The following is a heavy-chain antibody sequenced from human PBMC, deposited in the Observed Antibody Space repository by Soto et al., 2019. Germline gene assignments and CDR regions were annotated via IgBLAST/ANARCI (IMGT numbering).Heavy chain of an antibody. CDR3: ARGDVNFDY. CDR2: TYYKSRWHN. J-gene: IGHJ4*02. CDR1: GDSVSSNSAA. D-gene: IGHD3-16*01. V-gene: IGHV6-1*01. Sequence: QVQLQQSGPGLVKPSQTLSLTCAISGDSVSSNSAAWNWIRQPPSRGLEWLGRTYYKSRWHNNYAVYVKSRITINPDTPKNQFSLHLNSVTPEDTAVYYCARGDVNFDYWGQGTLVTVSS.